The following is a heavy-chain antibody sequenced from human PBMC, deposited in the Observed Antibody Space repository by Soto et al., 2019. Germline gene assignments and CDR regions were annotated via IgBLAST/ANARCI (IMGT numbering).Heavy chain of an antibody. CDR1: GFTFSSYW. V-gene: IGHV3-74*01. CDR2: INSDGSST. CDR3: ASFEAARQQLDAFDI. J-gene: IGHJ3*02. D-gene: IGHD6-13*01. Sequence: GGSLGLSCAASGFTFSSYWMHWVRQAPGKGLGWVSRINSDGSSTSYADSVKGRFTISRDNAKNTLYLQMNSLRAEDTAVYYCASFEAARQQLDAFDIWGQGTMVTVSS.